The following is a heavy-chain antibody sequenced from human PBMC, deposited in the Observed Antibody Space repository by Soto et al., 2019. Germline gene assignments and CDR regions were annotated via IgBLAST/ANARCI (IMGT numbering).Heavy chain of an antibody. Sequence: ASVKVSCKASGYTYSRYAISWVRQAPGQRLEWMGWINAGNRNTNYSQKFQGRVTITRDTPANTAYMELSSLRSEDTAVYYCARSFVVVTDFDYWGQGTLVTVSS. CDR1: GYTYSRYA. D-gene: IGHD2-21*02. V-gene: IGHV1-3*01. CDR2: INAGNRNT. J-gene: IGHJ4*02. CDR3: ARSFVVVTDFDY.